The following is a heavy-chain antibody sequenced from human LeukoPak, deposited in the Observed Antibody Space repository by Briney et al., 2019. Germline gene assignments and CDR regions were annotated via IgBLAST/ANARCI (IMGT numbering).Heavy chain of an antibody. J-gene: IGHJ6*02. CDR2: IKQDGSEK. V-gene: IGHV3-7*01. D-gene: IGHD6-13*01. CDR3: ARERGSAAAAPWNYYYGMDV. Sequence: GGSLRLSCAASGFTFSSYWMSWVRQAPGKGLEWVANIKQDGSEKYYVDSVKGRFTISRDNAKNSLYLQMNSLRAEDTAVYYCARERGSAAAAPWNYYYGMDVWGQGTTVTVSS. CDR1: GFTFSSYW.